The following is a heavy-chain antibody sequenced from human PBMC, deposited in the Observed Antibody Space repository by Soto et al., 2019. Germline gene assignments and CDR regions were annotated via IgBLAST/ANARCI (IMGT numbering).Heavy chain of an antibody. CDR3: ARSQGSSTSLEIYYYYYYGMDV. D-gene: IGHD2-2*01. CDR1: GGTFGSYA. Sequence: QVQLVQSGAEVKKPGSSVKVSCKASGGTFGSYAISWVRQAPGQGLEWMGGIIPITGTANYAQKFQGRVMIAADESTSTAYMELSSLRSEDTAVYYCARSQGSSTSLEIYYYYYYGMDVWGQGTMVTVSS. J-gene: IGHJ6*02. V-gene: IGHV1-69*01. CDR2: IIPITGTA.